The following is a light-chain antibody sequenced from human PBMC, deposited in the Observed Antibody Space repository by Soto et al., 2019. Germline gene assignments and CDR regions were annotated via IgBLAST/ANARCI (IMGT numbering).Light chain of an antibody. J-gene: IGKJ4*01. CDR2: DAS. V-gene: IGKV3-11*01. Sequence: EIVLTQSQATLSLSPGERATLSCRASQSISSYLAWYQQKPGQAPRLLIYDASNRATGIPARFSGSGSGTDFTLTISSLEPEDFAVYYCQHRSNWPLTFGGGTKVEIK. CDR1: QSISSY. CDR3: QHRSNWPLT.